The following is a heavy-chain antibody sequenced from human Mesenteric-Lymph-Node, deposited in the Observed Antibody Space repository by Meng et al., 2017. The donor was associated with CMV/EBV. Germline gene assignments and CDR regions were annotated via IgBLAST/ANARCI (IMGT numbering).Heavy chain of an antibody. Sequence: GESLKISCAASGFSFSNYAMNWVRQAPGKGLEWVSYISSSSGTIFYADSVKGRFTISRDNAKNSLYLRMNSLRAEDTAVYYCARIPTRGVRYFDYWGQGTLVTVSS. D-gene: IGHD3-10*01. CDR2: ISSSSGTI. CDR3: ARIPTRGVRYFDY. CDR1: GFSFSNYA. V-gene: IGHV3-48*04. J-gene: IGHJ4*02.